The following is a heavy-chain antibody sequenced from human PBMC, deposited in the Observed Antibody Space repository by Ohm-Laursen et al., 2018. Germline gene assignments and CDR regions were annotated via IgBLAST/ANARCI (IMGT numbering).Heavy chain of an antibody. CDR1: GGTFSSYA. J-gene: IGHJ3*02. V-gene: IGHV1-69*04. Sequence: SVKVSCKASGGTFSSYAISWVRQAPGQGLEWMGRIIPILGIANYAQKFQGRVTITADKSTSTAYMELSSLRSEDTAVYYCARDPQYYYDSSGYHMRAFDIWGQGTMVTVSS. CDR2: IIPILGIA. CDR3: ARDPQYYYDSSGYHMRAFDI. D-gene: IGHD3-22*01.